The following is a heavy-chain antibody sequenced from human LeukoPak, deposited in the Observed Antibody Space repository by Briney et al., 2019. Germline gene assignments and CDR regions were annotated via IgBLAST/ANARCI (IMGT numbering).Heavy chain of an antibody. Sequence: PGRSLILSCAASGFTFSSYGMHWVRQAPGKGLEWVSLIWYDGSNKYYADSVKGRFTISRDNSKNTLYLQMNSLRAEDTAVYYCARDWGKGDYWGQGTLVTVSS. CDR3: ARDWGKGDY. V-gene: IGHV3-33*01. D-gene: IGHD3-16*01. CDR2: IWYDGSNK. CDR1: GFTFSSYG. J-gene: IGHJ4*02.